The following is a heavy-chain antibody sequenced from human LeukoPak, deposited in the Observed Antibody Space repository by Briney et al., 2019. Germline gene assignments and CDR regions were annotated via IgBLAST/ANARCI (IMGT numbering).Heavy chain of an antibody. Sequence: SETLSLTCTVSGGSISGSSYYWGWIRQPPGKGLEWIGSIYYSGSTYYNPSLKSRVTISVDTSKNQFSLKLNSVTATGTAVYYCATYYYDNSGYYSLNHWGQGALVTVSS. CDR1: GGSISGSSYY. CDR2: IYYSGST. CDR3: ATYYYDNSGYYSLNH. J-gene: IGHJ5*02. V-gene: IGHV4-39*01. D-gene: IGHD3-22*01.